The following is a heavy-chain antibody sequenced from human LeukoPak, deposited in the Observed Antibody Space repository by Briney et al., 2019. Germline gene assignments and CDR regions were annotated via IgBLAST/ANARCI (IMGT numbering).Heavy chain of an antibody. D-gene: IGHD5-24*01. CDR2: ISGSGGST. CDR1: GFTFSSYA. J-gene: IGHJ6*03. CDR3: AKKVRWDYMDV. Sequence: GGSLRLSCAASGFTFSSYAMSWVRQAPGKGLEWVSAISGSGGSTYYADSVKGRFTISRDDSKSTLYLQMNCLRAEDTAVYYCAKKVRWDYMDVWGKGTTVTVSS. V-gene: IGHV3-23*01.